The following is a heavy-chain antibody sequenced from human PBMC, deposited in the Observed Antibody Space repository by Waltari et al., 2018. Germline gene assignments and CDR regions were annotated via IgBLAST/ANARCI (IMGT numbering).Heavy chain of an antibody. Sequence: QVQLQESGPGLVQPSETLSLTCNVSGYSLNRVFYWGWIRQPPGKGLEWIGNIYHTGNTYYNPSLKSRVNISIDTSKNQFSLKLSSVTAADTAIYYCARRVCSGGSCYGGGFYFDYWGQGALVTVSS. D-gene: IGHD2-15*01. CDR3: ARRVCSGGSCYGGGFYFDY. CDR1: GYSLNRVFY. J-gene: IGHJ4*02. CDR2: IYHTGNT. V-gene: IGHV4-38-2*02.